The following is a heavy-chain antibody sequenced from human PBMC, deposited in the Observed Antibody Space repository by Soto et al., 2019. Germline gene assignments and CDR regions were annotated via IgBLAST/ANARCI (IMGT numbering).Heavy chain of an antibody. CDR1: GGSISSGDYY. CDR2: IYYSGST. D-gene: IGHD3-3*01. Sequence: PSETLSLTCTVSGGSISSGDYYWSWIRQPPGKGLEWIGYIYYSGSTYYNPSLKSRVTISVDTSKNQFSLKLSSVTAADTAVYYRARAAFWSGSNFDYWGQGTLVTVSS. CDR3: ARAAFWSGSNFDY. V-gene: IGHV4-30-4*01. J-gene: IGHJ4*02.